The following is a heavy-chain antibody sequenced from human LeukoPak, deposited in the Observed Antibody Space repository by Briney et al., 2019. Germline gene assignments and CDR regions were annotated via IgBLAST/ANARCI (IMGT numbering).Heavy chain of an antibody. D-gene: IGHD6-19*01. J-gene: IGHJ6*03. Sequence: GGSLRLSCAASGFTFSSYAMHWVRQAPGKGLEWVAVISYDGSNKYYADSVKGRFTISRDNSKNTLYLQMNSLRAEDTAVYYCAKDRVEGSGGYYYYYMDVWGKGTTATVSS. CDR3: AKDRVEGSGGYYYYYMDV. CDR1: GFTFSSYA. CDR2: ISYDGSNK. V-gene: IGHV3-30-3*01.